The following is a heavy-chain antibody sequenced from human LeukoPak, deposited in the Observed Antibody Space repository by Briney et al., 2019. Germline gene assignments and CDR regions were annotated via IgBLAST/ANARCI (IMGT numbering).Heavy chain of an antibody. CDR3: ASFMTTWYFDY. D-gene: IGHD4-17*01. Sequence: PSETLSLTCISGGSISSSSYYWGWIRQPPGKGLEWIGSIYYSGSTYYNPSLKSRVTISVDTSKNQFSLKLSSVTAADTAVYYCASFMTTWYFDYWGQGTLVTVST. V-gene: IGHV4-39*01. CDR1: GGSISSSSYY. J-gene: IGHJ4*02. CDR2: IYYSGST.